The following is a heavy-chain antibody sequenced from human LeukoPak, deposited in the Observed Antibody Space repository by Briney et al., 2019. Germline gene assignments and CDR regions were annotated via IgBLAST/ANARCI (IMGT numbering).Heavy chain of an antibody. D-gene: IGHD6-13*01. CDR1: GGTFSSYA. J-gene: IGHJ4*02. Sequence: SVKVPCKASGGTFSSYAISWVRQAPGQGLEWMGGIIPIFGTANYAQKFQGRVTITADESTSTAYMELSSLRSEDTAVYYCARDSGEIAALDYWGQGTLVTVSS. CDR3: ARDSGEIAALDY. V-gene: IGHV1-69*13. CDR2: IIPIFGTA.